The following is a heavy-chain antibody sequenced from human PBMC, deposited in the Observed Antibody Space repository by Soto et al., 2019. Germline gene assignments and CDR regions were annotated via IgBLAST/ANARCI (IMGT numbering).Heavy chain of an antibody. CDR2: ISWNSGSI. V-gene: IGHV3-9*01. D-gene: IGHD2-15*01. CDR1: GFTFDDYA. J-gene: IGHJ5*02. Sequence: PGGSLRLSCAASGFTFDDYAMHWVRQAPGKGLEWVSGISWNSGSIGYADSVKGRFTISRDNAKNSLYLQMNSLRAEDTALYYCTRAPLRCSGGSCYSADAWGQGTLVTVSS. CDR3: TRAPLRCSGGSCYSADA.